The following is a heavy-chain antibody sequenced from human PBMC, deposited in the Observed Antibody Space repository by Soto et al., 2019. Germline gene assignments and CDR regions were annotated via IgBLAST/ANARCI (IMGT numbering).Heavy chain of an antibody. CDR3: ARDDQIFGAIPRMDI. J-gene: IGHJ6*02. CDR1: GFPFSSYT. Sequence: GGSLRLSCSASGFPFSSYTMYWVRQAPGKGLEWVSSITTSSSRNIFYADSLKGRFTISRDNANNILYLQMNNLRVEDTAVYYCARDDQIFGAIPRMDIWGQGTTVTVSS. V-gene: IGHV3-21*06. D-gene: IGHD3-3*01. CDR2: ITTSSSRNI.